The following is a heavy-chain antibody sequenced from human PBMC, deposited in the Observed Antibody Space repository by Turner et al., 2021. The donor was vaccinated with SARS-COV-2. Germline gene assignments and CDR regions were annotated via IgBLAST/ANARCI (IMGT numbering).Heavy chain of an antibody. D-gene: IGHD3-10*01. CDR3: ASPYITMVRGVNYYGMDV. V-gene: IGHV4-39*01. CDR1: GGSISSSSYY. J-gene: IGHJ6*02. CDR2: IYYSGST. Sequence: QLQLQESGPGLVKPSETLSLTCTVSGGSISSSSYYWGWIRQPPGKGLEWIGSIYYSGSTYYNPSLKSRVTISVDTSKNQFSLKLSSVTAADTAVYYYASPYITMVRGVNYYGMDVWAQGTTVTVSS.